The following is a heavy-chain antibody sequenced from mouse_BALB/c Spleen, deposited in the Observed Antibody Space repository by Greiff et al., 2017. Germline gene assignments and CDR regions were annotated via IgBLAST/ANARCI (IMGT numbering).Heavy chain of an antibody. D-gene: IGHD2-2*01. Sequence: VQLQQSGAELVRPGTSVKVSCKASGYAFTNYLIEWVKQRPGQGLEWIGVINPGSGGTNYNEKFKGKATLTADKSSSTAYMQLSSLTSDDSAVYFCARGGYPPLYYAMDYWGQGTSVTVSS. CDR1: GYAFTNYL. CDR3: ARGGYPPLYYAMDY. V-gene: IGHV1-54*01. CDR2: INPGSGGT. J-gene: IGHJ4*01.